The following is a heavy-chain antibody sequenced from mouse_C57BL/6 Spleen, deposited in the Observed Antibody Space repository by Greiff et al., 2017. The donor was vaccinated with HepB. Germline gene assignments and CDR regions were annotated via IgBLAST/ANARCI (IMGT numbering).Heavy chain of an antibody. J-gene: IGHJ4*01. D-gene: IGHD2-3*01. CDR2: INPYNGGT. CDR3: ARSGIYDGYSYAMDY. V-gene: IGHV1-19*01. Sequence: VQLQQSGPVLVKPGASVKMSCKASGYTFTDYYMNWVKQSHGKSLEWIGVINPYNGGTSYNQKFKGKATLTVDKSSSTAYMELNSLTSEDSAVYYCARSGIYDGYSYAMDYWGQGTSVTVSS. CDR1: GYTFTDYY.